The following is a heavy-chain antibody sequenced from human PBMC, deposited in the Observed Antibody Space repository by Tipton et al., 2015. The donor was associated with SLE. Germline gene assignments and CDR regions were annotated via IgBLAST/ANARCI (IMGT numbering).Heavy chain of an antibody. D-gene: IGHD4-23*01. V-gene: IGHV3-33*08. Sequence: SLRLSCAASGFTFSNYGMHWVRQAPGKGLEWVAVIWYDGSNKYYADSVKGRFTISRDNSKNTLYLQMNSLRPEDTAVYYCARALSTVGSLDLWGRGTLVTVSS. CDR2: IWYDGSNK. CDR1: GFTFSNYG. CDR3: ARALSTVGSLDL. J-gene: IGHJ2*01.